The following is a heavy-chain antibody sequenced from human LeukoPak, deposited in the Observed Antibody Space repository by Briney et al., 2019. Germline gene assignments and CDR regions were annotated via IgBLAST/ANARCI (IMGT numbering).Heavy chain of an antibody. D-gene: IGHD3-3*01. Sequence: GGSLRLSCAASGFTFSSYWMHWVRQAPGKGLVWVSRINSDGSSTYYADSVKGRFTISRDNSKNTLYLQMNSLRAEDTAVYYCAKPQYYDFWSGYDAFDIWGQGTMVTVSS. J-gene: IGHJ3*02. CDR2: INSDGSST. CDR3: AKPQYYDFWSGYDAFDI. CDR1: GFTFSSYW. V-gene: IGHV3-74*01.